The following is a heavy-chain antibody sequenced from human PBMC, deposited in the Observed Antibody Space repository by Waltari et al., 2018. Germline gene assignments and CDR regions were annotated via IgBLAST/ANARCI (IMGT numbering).Heavy chain of an antibody. Sequence: QVQLVESGGGVVQPGRSLRLSCAASGFTFSSYGMHWVRQAPVQGLEWVAVIWYDGSNKYYADAVKGRFTISRDNSKNTLYLQMNSLRAEDTAVYYCARANLLWFGELRTGWFDPWGQGTLVTVSS. CDR3: ARANLLWFGELRTGWFDP. V-gene: IGHV3-33*01. CDR2: IWYDGSNK. CDR1: GFTFSSYG. D-gene: IGHD3-10*01. J-gene: IGHJ5*02.